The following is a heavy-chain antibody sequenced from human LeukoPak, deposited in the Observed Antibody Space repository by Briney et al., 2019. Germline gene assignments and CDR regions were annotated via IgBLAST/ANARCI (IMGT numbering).Heavy chain of an antibody. CDR1: GFTFSSYG. CDR3: AKESASYYDSSGYWFDDAFDI. J-gene: IGHJ3*02. CDR2: ISYDGSNK. V-gene: IGHV3-30*18. D-gene: IGHD3-22*01. Sequence: GGSLRLSCAASGFTFSSYGMHWVRQAPGKGLEWVAVISYDGSNKYYADSVKGRFTISRDNSKNTLYLQMNSLRAEDTAVYYCAKESASYYDSSGYWFDDAFDIWGQGTMVTVSS.